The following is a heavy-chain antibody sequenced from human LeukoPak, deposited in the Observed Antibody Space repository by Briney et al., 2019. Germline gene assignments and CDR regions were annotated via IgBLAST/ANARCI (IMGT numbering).Heavy chain of an antibody. D-gene: IGHD3-10*01. CDR3: AKYSLLWFGELSLDY. CDR1: GFTFSSYA. V-gene: IGHV3-7*03. J-gene: IGHJ4*02. CDR2: IKKDGSET. Sequence: GGSLRLSCAASGFTFSSYAMSWVRQAPGKGLEWVANIKKDGSETYYVDSVKGRFTISRDNAKNSLYLQMNSLRAEDTAVYYCAKYSLLWFGELSLDYWGQGTLVTVSS.